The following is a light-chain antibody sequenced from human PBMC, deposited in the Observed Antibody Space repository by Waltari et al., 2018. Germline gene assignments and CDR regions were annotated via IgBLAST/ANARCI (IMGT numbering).Light chain of an antibody. CDR3: CSYAGSYTFV. CDR1: SIDVGNYNF. J-gene: IGLJ7*01. CDR2: DVV. V-gene: IGLV2-11*01. Sequence: QSALTQPRSVSGSPGQSVTISCSGTSIDVGNYNFVSWYQQHPGNAPKLLIYDVVKRPSGVPDRFSGSKSGNTASLTISGLQTEDEADYYCCSYAGSYTFVFGGGTQLTVL.